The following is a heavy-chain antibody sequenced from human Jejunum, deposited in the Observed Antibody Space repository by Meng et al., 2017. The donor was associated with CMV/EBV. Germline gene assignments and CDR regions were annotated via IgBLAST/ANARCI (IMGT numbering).Heavy chain of an antibody. Sequence: LVGSGGGLGKPGGSLRLSCIGSGFTFSSYSMNWVRQAPGKGLEWVSSISSSSRYINYADSVKGRFTISRDNAKNSLYLQMNSLRVEDTAIYYCARDIDHWGQGTLVTVSS. CDR3: ARDIDH. V-gene: IGHV3-21*01. CDR1: GFTFSSYS. J-gene: IGHJ5*02. CDR2: ISSSSRYI.